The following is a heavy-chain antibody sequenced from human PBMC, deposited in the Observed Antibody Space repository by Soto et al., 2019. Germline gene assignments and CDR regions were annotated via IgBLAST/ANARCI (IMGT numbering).Heavy chain of an antibody. D-gene: IGHD3-10*01. CDR2: VSAYNGNT. J-gene: IGHJ6*03. CDR3: ARHYGVGPWYYYYYMDV. Sequence: ASVKVSCKASGYTFTSYGISWVRQAPGQGLEWMGWVSAYNGNTNYAQKLQGRVTMTTDTSTSTAYMELRSLRSDDTAVYYCARHYGVGPWYYYYYMDVWGKGTTVTVSS. CDR1: GYTFTSYG. V-gene: IGHV1-18*01.